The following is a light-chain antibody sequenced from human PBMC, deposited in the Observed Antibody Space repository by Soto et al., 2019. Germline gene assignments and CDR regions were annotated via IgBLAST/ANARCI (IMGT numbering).Light chain of an antibody. V-gene: IGKV1-27*01. Sequence: DMQMTQSPSSLSASVGDRVTITCRATQGISDSLAWYQQKVGKVPKLLIYAASTLQSVVPSRFSGSGAGTDSTLTISSLQPEDVATYYCQKYNSAPFPVGTGTKVDIK. CDR2: AAS. CDR1: QGISDS. CDR3: QKYNSAPFP. J-gene: IGKJ3*01.